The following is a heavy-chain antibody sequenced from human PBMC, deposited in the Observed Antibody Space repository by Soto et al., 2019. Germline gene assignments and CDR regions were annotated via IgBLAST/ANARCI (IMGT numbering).Heavy chain of an antibody. J-gene: IGHJ6*02. V-gene: IGHV3-23*01. CDR3: AKTSKSGNYGMDV. Sequence: GGSLRLSCAASGFTFSSYAMSWVRQAPGKGLEWVSAISGSGGSTYYADSVKGRFTISRDNSKNTPYLQMNSLRAEDTAVYYCAKTSKSGNYGMDVWGQGTTVTVSS. CDR1: GFTFSSYA. D-gene: IGHD6-25*01. CDR2: ISGSGGST.